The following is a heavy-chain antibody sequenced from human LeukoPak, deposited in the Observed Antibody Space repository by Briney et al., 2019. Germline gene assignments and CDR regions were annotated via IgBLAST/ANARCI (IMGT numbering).Heavy chain of an antibody. CDR1: GAFVSGFY. D-gene: IGHD5-24*01. J-gene: IGHJ4*02. V-gene: IGHV4-4*09. Sequence: SETLSLTCTVSGAFVSGFYWTWIRQPPGKGLEWIGFIYSTGPTSYNSSLQSRVTISVDTSKNQFSPKLKSVIAADTAIYYCGGRWRGTIYYWGQGTLVAVSS. CDR2: IYSTGPT. CDR3: GGRWRGTIYY.